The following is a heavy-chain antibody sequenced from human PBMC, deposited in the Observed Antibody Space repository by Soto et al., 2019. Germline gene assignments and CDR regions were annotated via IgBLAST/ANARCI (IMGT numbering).Heavy chain of an antibody. CDR3: GRGGYQAYYMDD. J-gene: IGHJ4*02. D-gene: IGHD2-2*01. CDR1: GFTFSDYW. CDR2: IKSDGSRT. V-gene: IGHV3-74*01. Sequence: EVQLVESGGGLVQPGGSLRVSCAASGFTFSDYWMHWVRQAPGKGLVWVSRIKSDGSRTDFADSVKGRFTISRVNAENTVERQMSSLRAEDAAGYYGGRGGYQAYYMDDWGQGTLITVSS.